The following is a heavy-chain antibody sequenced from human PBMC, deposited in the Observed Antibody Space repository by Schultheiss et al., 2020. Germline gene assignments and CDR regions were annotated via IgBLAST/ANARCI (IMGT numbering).Heavy chain of an antibody. CDR3: TTGNAVPLPDY. J-gene: IGHJ4*02. CDR2: IKSKTDGGST. CDR1: GFTFSDYY. Sequence: GGSLRLSCAASGFTFSDYYMSWIRQAPGKGLEWVARIKSKTDGGSTEYTASVKGRFTISRDDSKDMLYLQMNSLKTDDTAVYYCTTGNAVPLPDYWGQGTLVNVSS. D-gene: IGHD2-2*01. V-gene: IGHV3-15*01.